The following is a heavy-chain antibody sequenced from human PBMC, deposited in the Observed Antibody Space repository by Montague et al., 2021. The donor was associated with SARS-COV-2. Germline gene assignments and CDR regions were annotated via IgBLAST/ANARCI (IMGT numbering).Heavy chain of an antibody. Sequence: SLRLSCAASGFAFNSYGMNWVRQAPGKGLEWVSVIYSGGSKTFYADSVRGRFTISRDDSKNTVYLQLGSLRAEDTAVYYCVRARGSNCYCPYHWGQETLVTVSS. CDR1: GFAFNSYG. D-gene: IGHD2-15*01. CDR2: IYSGGSKT. CDR3: VRARGSNCYCPYH. V-gene: IGHV3-23*03. J-gene: IGHJ1*01.